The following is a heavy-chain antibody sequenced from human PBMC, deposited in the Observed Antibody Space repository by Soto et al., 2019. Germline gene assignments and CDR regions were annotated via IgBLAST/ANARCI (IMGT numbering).Heavy chain of an antibody. Sequence: QVQLQESGPGLVKPSETLSLTCTVSGGSISGFYWSWIRQPPGKGLEWIGYIYYTGGTYYNPSLKSRVTISVDTSKNHFSLKLSSVTAADTAVYYCARHSTTSFNWFDPWGQGTLVTISS. CDR3: ARHSTTSFNWFDP. V-gene: IGHV4-59*01. D-gene: IGHD2-2*01. CDR1: GGSISGFY. J-gene: IGHJ5*02. CDR2: IYYTGGT.